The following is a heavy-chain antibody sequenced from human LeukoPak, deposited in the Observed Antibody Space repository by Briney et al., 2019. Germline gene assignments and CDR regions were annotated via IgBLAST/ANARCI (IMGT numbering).Heavy chain of an antibody. Sequence: SETLSLTCTVSGGSISSYYWSWIRQPPGKGLEWIGYIYTSGSTNYNPSLKSRVTISVDTSKNQFSLKLSSVTAADTAVYYCAGSSYCTNGVCYGPNYYHYYMDVWGKGTTVTVSS. CDR2: IYTSGST. D-gene: IGHD2-8*01. V-gene: IGHV4-4*09. CDR3: AGSSYCTNGVCYGPNYYHYYMDV. CDR1: GGSISSYY. J-gene: IGHJ6*03.